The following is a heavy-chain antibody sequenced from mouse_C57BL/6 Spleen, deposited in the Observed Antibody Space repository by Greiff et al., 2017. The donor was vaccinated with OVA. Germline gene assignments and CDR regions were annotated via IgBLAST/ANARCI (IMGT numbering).Heavy chain of an antibody. Sequence: VQLQQSGPELVKPGASVKISCKASGYTFTDYYMNWVKQSHGKSLEWIGDINPNNGGTSYNQKFKGKATLTVDKSSSTAYMELRSLTSEDSAVYYCARSEKAYYAMDYWGQGTSVTVSS. CDR3: ARSEKAYYAMDY. J-gene: IGHJ4*01. V-gene: IGHV1-26*01. CDR1: GYTFTDYY. CDR2: INPNNGGT.